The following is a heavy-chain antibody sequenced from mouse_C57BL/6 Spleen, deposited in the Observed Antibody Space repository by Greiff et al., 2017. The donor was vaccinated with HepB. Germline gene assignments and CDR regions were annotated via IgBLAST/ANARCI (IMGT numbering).Heavy chain of an antibody. CDR2: IYPGSGST. D-gene: IGHD2-4*01. Sequence: QVHVKQPGAELVKPGASVKMSCKASGYTFTSYWITWVKQRPGQGLEWIGDIYPGSGSTNYNEKFKSKATLTVDTSSSTAYMQLSSLTSEDSAVYYCARGHYYDYSAWFAYWGQGTLVTVSA. J-gene: IGHJ3*01. CDR1: GYTFTSYW. CDR3: ARGHYYDYSAWFAY. V-gene: IGHV1-55*01.